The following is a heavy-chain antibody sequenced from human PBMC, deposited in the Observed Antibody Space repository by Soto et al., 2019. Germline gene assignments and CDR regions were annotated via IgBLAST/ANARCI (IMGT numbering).Heavy chain of an antibody. D-gene: IGHD1-1*01. CDR1: GYTFSTYA. V-gene: IGHV1-3*01. CDR2: INGGNGHT. J-gene: IGHJ6*02. Sequence: ASVKVSCKASGYTFSTYALHWVRQAPGQGLEWMGWINGGNGHTRYSQKFKDRVTISRDTPASTAYMELSGLRSEDTAVYYCARGKGMEENYYYGMDVWGQGTTVTVSS. CDR3: ARGKGMEENYYYGMDV.